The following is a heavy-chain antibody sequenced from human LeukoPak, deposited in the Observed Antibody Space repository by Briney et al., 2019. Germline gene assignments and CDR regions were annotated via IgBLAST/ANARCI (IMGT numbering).Heavy chain of an antibody. CDR1: GGSISSYY. Sequence: PSETLSLTCTVSGGSISSYYWSWIRQPPGKGLEWIGYIYYSGSTNYNPSLKSRVTISVDTSKNQFSLKLSSVTAADTAVYYCARGRRYDYVWGSYPYGMDGWGQGTTVTVSS. D-gene: IGHD3-16*02. CDR3: ARGRRYDYVWGSYPYGMDG. V-gene: IGHV4-59*12. J-gene: IGHJ6*02. CDR2: IYYSGST.